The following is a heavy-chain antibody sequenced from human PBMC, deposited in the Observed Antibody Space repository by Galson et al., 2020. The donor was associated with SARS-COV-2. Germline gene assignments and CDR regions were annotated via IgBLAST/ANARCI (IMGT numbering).Heavy chain of an antibody. V-gene: IGHV4-39*07. CDR3: ARDSYSSSSFDY. CDR1: GGSISSSSYY. Sequence: SDTLSLTCTVSGGSISSSSYYWGWIRQPPGKGLEWIGSIYYSGSTYYNPSLKSRVTISVDTSKNQFSLKLSSVTAADTAVYYCARDSYSSSSFDYWGQGTLVTVSS. CDR2: IYYSGST. J-gene: IGHJ4*02. D-gene: IGHD6-6*01.